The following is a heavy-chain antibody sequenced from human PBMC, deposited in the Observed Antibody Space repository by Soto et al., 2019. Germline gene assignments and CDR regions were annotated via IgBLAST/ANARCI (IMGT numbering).Heavy chain of an antibody. CDR3: ARVRQYYDFWSGYYDNDY. Sequence: ASVKVSCKASGYTFISYGISWVRQAPGQGLEWMGWISPYNGKTNYAQTFQGRATMTTDRSTSTAYMELRSLRSDDTAVYYCARVRQYYDFWSGYYDNDYWGQGTLVTVSS. CDR1: GYTFISYG. V-gene: IGHV1-18*01. J-gene: IGHJ4*02. D-gene: IGHD3-3*01. CDR2: ISPYNGKT.